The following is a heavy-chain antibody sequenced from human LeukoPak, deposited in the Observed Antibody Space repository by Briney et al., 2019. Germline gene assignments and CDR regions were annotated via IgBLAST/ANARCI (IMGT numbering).Heavy chain of an antibody. V-gene: IGHV3-66*01. Sequence: GGSLRLSCAASGFTVNSNYMSWVRQAPGKGLEWVSGIYSGGSTNYVDSVKGRFTISRDKAKSTLYLQMNSPRAEDTAVYYCARDGDDYGDYEVYWGQGTLVTVSS. CDR2: IYSGGST. CDR1: GFTVNSNY. D-gene: IGHD4-17*01. CDR3: ARDGDDYGDYEVY. J-gene: IGHJ4*02.